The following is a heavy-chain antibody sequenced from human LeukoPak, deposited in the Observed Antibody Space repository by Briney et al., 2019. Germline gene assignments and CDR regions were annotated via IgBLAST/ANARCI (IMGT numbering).Heavy chain of an antibody. CDR1: GFTFSSYA. J-gene: IGHJ4*02. CDR3: AKEMATIAGGFDY. Sequence: GGSLRLSCAASGFTFSSYAMSWVRQAPGRGLEWVSAIGGSGGGTYYADSVKGRFTISRDNAKNSLYLQMNSLRAEDTAVYYCAKEMATIAGGFDYWGQGTLVTVSS. V-gene: IGHV3-23*01. D-gene: IGHD5-24*01. CDR2: IGGSGGGT.